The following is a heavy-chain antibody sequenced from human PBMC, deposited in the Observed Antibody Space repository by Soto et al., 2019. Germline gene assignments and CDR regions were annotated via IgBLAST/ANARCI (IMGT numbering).Heavy chain of an antibody. V-gene: IGHV1-18*01. J-gene: IGHJ5*02. CDR1: GYTFTSYG. CDR3: ARDEAAHTFDP. D-gene: IGHD6-13*01. Sequence: QVQLVQSGAEVKKPGASVKVSCKASGYTFTSYGISWVRQAPGQGLEWMGWISPYNGNTNYAQKLQGRVTMTTDTATSTADMELRSLRSDDTAGYYCARDEAAHTFDPWGQGILVTVSS. CDR2: ISPYNGNT.